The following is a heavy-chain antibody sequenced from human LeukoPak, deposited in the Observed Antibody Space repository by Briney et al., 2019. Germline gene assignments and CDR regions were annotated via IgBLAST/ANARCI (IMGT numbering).Heavy chain of an antibody. V-gene: IGHV3-21*01. D-gene: IGHD2-21*02. CDR2: ITSSSTYI. CDR1: GFTFSSYN. CDR3: ARGEVVTASLPDYFYYYMDV. J-gene: IGHJ6*03. Sequence: GGSLRLSCAASGFTFSSYNMNWVRQAPGKGLEWVSSITSSSTYIYYADSVRGRFTISRDNAKNSLYLQMNSLRAEDTAVYYCARGEVVTASLPDYFYYYMDVWGKGTTVTISS.